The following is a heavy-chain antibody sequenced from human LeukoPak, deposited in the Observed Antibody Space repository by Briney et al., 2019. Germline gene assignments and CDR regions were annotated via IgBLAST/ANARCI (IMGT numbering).Heavy chain of an antibody. CDR3: ARLLGYCSGGSCQHLDY. J-gene: IGHJ4*02. CDR1: GYSFTSYW. Sequence: GESLKISCKGSGYSFTSYWIGWVRQMPGKGLEWMGIIYPGDSDTRYSPSFQGQVTISADKSISTVYLQWSSLKASDTAMYYCARLLGYCSGGSCQHLDYWGQGTLVTVSS. D-gene: IGHD2-15*01. CDR2: IYPGDSDT. V-gene: IGHV5-51*01.